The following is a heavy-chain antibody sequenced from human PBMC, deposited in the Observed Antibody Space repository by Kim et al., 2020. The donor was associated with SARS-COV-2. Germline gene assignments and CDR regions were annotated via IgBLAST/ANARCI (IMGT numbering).Heavy chain of an antibody. V-gene: IGHV4-34*01. CDR3: ARGPFSQYSSSWFLDY. D-gene: IGHD6-13*01. CDR2: INHSGST. Sequence: SETLSLTCAVYGGSFSGYYWSWIRQPPGKGLEWIGEINHSGSTNYNPSLKSRVTISVDTSKNQFSLKLSSVTAADTAVYYCARGPFSQYSSSWFLDYWGQGTLVTVSS. J-gene: IGHJ4*02. CDR1: GGSFSGYY.